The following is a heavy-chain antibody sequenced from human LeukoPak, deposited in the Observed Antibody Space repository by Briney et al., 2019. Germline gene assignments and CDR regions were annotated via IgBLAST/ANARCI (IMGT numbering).Heavy chain of an antibody. CDR3: ARDRRDGQLDY. D-gene: IGHD5-24*01. CDR2: IIPILGIA. J-gene: IGHJ4*02. CDR1: GGTFSSYA. V-gene: IGHV1-69*04. Sequence: SVKVSCKASGGTFSSYAISWVRQAPGQGPEWMGRIIPILGIANYAQKFQGRVTITADKSTSTAYMELSSLRSEDTAVYYCARDRRDGQLDYWGQGTLVTVSS.